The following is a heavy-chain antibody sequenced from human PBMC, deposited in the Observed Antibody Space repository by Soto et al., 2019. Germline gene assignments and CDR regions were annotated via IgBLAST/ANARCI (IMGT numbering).Heavy chain of an antibody. Sequence: GASVKVSCKASGGTFSSYAISWVRQAPGQGLEWMGGIIPIFGTANYAQKFQGRVTITADESMSTAYMELSSLRSEDTAVYYCARGGITMVRGVQYYYYYGMDVWGQGTTVTVSS. V-gene: IGHV1-69*13. CDR1: GGTFSSYA. D-gene: IGHD3-10*01. CDR3: ARGGITMVRGVQYYYYYGMDV. J-gene: IGHJ6*02. CDR2: IIPIFGTA.